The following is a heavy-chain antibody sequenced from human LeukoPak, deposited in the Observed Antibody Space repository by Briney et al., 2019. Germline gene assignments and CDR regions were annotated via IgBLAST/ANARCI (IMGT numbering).Heavy chain of an antibody. D-gene: IGHD1-26*01. CDR2: VHYSGTT. Sequence: PSETLSLTCTVSGGSMSNYYWSWIRQPPGQGLEWIGNVHYSGTTNYSPSLKSRVTISVDSSKKQFSLKLTSVTAADTAVYYCARGGRSGSYTYYFDYWGLGSLVTVSS. J-gene: IGHJ4*02. V-gene: IGHV4-59*01. CDR3: ARGGRSGSYTYYFDY. CDR1: GGSMSNYY.